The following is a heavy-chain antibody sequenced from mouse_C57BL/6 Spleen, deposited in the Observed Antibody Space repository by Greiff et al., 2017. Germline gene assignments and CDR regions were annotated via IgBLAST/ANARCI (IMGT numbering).Heavy chain of an antibody. D-gene: IGHD1-1*01. CDR2: ISDGGSNT. CDR1: GFTSSSYA. Sequence: EVMLVESGGGLVKPGGSLKLSCAASGFTSSSYAMPWVRQTPEKRLEWVATISDGGSNTYYPDNVKGRFTISRDNAKNNLYLQISHLKSEDTAMYYCARDKEDYGSIFAYWGQGTLVTVSA. J-gene: IGHJ3*01. V-gene: IGHV5-4*03. CDR3: ARDKEDYGSIFAY.